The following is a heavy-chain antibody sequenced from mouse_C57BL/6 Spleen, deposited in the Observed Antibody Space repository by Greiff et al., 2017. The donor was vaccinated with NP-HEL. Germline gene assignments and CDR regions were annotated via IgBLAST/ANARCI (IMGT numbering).Heavy chain of an antibody. V-gene: IGHV1-47*01. D-gene: IGHD2-4*01. CDR2: FHPYNDDT. J-gene: IGHJ3*01. Sequence: VNVVESGAELVKPGASVKMSCKASGYTFTTSPIEWMKQNHGKSLEWIGNFHPYNDDTKYNEKFKGKATLTVEKSSSTVYLELSRLTSDDSAVYYCARGGHYDYDEGFAYWGQGTLVTVSA. CDR3: ARGGHYDYDEGFAY. CDR1: GYTFTTSP.